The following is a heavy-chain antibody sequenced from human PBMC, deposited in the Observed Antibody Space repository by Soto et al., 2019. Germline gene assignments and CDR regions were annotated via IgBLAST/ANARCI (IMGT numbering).Heavy chain of an antibody. D-gene: IGHD1-26*01. V-gene: IGHV4-61*01. CDR2: IYYSGST. Sequence: SETLSLTCTVSGGSVSSGSYYWSWIRQPPGKGLEWIGYIYYSGSTNYNPSLKSRVTISVDTSKNQFSLKLSSVTAAHTAVYYCARGYRGYYFDYWGQGTLVTVSS. CDR3: ARGYRGYYFDY. CDR1: GGSVSSGSYY. J-gene: IGHJ4*02.